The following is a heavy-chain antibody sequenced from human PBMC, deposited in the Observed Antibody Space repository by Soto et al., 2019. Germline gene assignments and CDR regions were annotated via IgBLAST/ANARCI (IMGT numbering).Heavy chain of an antibody. V-gene: IGHV1-8*01. Sequence: GASVKVSCKASRYTFISYDINWVRQAPGQGXEWMGWMNPSSANTGYAQKFQGRISMTRNTSMNTAYMELNSLTSEDTAVYYCTRGQEVWWNAGPLGLHGLDVWGQGTTVTVSS. CDR1: RYTFISYD. CDR2: MNPSSANT. J-gene: IGHJ6*02. D-gene: IGHD3-16*01. CDR3: TRGQEVWWNAGPLGLHGLDV.